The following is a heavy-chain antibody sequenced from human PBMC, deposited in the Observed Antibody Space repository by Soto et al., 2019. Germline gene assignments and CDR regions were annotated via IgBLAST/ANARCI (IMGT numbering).Heavy chain of an antibody. CDR1: GGTFSSYA. D-gene: IGHD2-2*02. Sequence: SVKVSCKASGGTFSSYAITWVRQAPGQGLEWMGGIIPILGTANYAQKFQGRVTITADESTSTAYMELSSLRSEDTAVYYCARGGIVLVPAAIGHFDYWGQGTLVTVSS. CDR2: IIPILGTA. J-gene: IGHJ4*02. CDR3: ARGGIVLVPAAIGHFDY. V-gene: IGHV1-69*13.